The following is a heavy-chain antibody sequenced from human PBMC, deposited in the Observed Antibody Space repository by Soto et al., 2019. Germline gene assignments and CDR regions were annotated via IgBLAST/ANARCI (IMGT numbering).Heavy chain of an antibody. D-gene: IGHD1-1*01. J-gene: IGHJ5*02. CDR1: GGTISSGCYY. Sequence: SETLSLTCPVSGGTISSGCYYWSWIRQHPGKGLEWIGNIYHTGSTYYNASLKSRVTISVDTSKNQFSLILNSMTAADMATFYCARLPTGYPNWFDAWGQGITVTVSS. CDR3: ARLPTGYPNWFDA. V-gene: IGHV4-31*03. CDR2: IYHTGST.